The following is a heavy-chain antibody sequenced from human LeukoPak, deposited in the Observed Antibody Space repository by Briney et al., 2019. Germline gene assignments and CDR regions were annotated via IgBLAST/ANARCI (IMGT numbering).Heavy chain of an antibody. J-gene: IGHJ4*02. CDR3: ARNSWGAFDY. D-gene: IGHD7-27*01. V-gene: IGHV5-51*01. Sequence: GESLKISCKGYEYSFTNYWIGWVRQMPGKGQEWMGIIYPGDSDTRYSPSFQGQVTISVDKSISTAYLQWSGLKASDTAIYYCARNSWGAFDYWGQGTLVTVSS. CDR2: IYPGDSDT. CDR1: EYSFTNYW.